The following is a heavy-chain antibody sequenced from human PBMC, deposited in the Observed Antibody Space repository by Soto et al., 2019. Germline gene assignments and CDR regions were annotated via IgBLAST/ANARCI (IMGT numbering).Heavy chain of an antibody. CDR1: GGSISSSNW. CDR2: IYHSGGT. J-gene: IGHJ6*02. Sequence: SETLSLTCAVSGGSISSSNWWSWVRQPPGKGLEWIGEIYHSGGTNYNPSLKSRVTISVDKSKNQFSLKLSSVTAADTAVYYCAVVADNHYYYGMDVWGQGTTVTVSS. V-gene: IGHV4-4*02. D-gene: IGHD2-15*01. CDR3: AVVADNHYYYGMDV.